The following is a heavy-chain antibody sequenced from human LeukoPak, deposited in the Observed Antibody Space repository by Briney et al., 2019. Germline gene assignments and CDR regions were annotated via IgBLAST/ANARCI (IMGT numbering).Heavy chain of an antibody. CDR2: ISYDGSNK. Sequence: GGSLRLSCAASGFTFSSYEMNWVRQTPGKGLEWVAVISYDGSNKYYADSVKGRFTISRDNSKSTLYLQMNSLRAEDTAVYYCAKELAMIVVAPRRYAFDIWGQGTMVTVSS. CDR1: GFTFSSYE. D-gene: IGHD3-22*01. V-gene: IGHV3-30*04. CDR3: AKELAMIVVAPRRYAFDI. J-gene: IGHJ3*02.